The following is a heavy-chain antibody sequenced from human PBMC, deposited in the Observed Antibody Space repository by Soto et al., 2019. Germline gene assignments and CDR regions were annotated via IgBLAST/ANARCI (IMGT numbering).Heavy chain of an antibody. CDR1: GYSFTSYW. Sequence: GESLKISCKGSGYSFTSYWISWVRQTPGKGLEWMGRIDPSDSYTNYSPSFQGHVTISADKSISTAYLQWSSLKASDTAMYYCARIVVVPAAIDYYYDMDVWGQGTTVTV. CDR2: IDPSDSYT. J-gene: IGHJ6*02. CDR3: ARIVVVPAAIDYYYDMDV. V-gene: IGHV5-10-1*01. D-gene: IGHD2-2*02.